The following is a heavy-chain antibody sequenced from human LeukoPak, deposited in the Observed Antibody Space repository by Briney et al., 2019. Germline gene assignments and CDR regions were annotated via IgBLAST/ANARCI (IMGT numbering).Heavy chain of an antibody. CDR3: ARWGDDKMNYGYYFDY. D-gene: IGHD1-7*01. CDR1: GFTFSSYS. CDR2: ISYDGSNR. Sequence: PGGSLRLSCAASGFTFSSYSVHWVRQAPGKGLEWVALISYDGSNRYYSDSVKGRSTISRDNAKNSLYLQMNSLRAEDTAVYYCARWGDDKMNYGYYFDYWGQGTLVTVSS. V-gene: IGHV3-30*07. J-gene: IGHJ4*02.